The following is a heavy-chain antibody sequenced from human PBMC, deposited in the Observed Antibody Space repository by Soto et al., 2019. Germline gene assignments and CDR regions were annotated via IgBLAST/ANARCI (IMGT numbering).Heavy chain of an antibody. CDR3: ARADITMVRGVPARFDP. J-gene: IGHJ5*02. Sequence: QVQLVQSGAEVKKPGSSVKVSCKASGGTFSSYAISWVRQAPGQGPEWMGGIIPIFGTANYAQKFQGRVTITADESTSTAYMELSSLRSEDTAVYYCARADITMVRGVPARFDPWGQGTLVTVSS. CDR1: GGTFSSYA. D-gene: IGHD3-10*01. V-gene: IGHV1-69*01. CDR2: IIPIFGTA.